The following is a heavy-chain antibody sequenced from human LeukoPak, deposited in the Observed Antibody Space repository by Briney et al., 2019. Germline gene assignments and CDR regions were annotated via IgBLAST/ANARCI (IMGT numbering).Heavy chain of an antibody. D-gene: IGHD1-1*01. V-gene: IGHV1-8*01. CDR1: GYTFTNYD. CDR3: TRDWTY. CDR2: VNPDSGDT. Sequence: ASVKVSCKTSGYTFTNYDINWVRQASGQGLGWMGWVNPDSGDTGYAQKFQGRLTMTTNTSSRMAYMEMTSLRSDDTAVYYCTRDWTYWGPGTLVTVSS. J-gene: IGHJ4*02.